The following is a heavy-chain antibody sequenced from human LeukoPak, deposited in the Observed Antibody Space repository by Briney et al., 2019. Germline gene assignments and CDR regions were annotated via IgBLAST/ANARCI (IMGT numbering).Heavy chain of an antibody. Sequence: ASVNVSCKASGYTFTSYGISWVRQAPGQGLEWMGWISAYNGNTNYAQKLQGRVTMTTDTSTSTAYMELRSLRSDDTAVYYCARDVSLGGNALGGVWGQGTLVTVSS. CDR1: GYTFTSYG. CDR3: ARDVSLGGNALGGV. V-gene: IGHV1-18*01. D-gene: IGHD4-23*01. J-gene: IGHJ4*02. CDR2: ISAYNGNT.